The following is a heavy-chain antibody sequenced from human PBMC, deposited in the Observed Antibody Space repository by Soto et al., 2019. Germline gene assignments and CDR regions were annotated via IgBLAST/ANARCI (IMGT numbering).Heavy chain of an antibody. CDR1: GGTFSSYA. Sequence: ASVKVSCKASGGTFSSYAISWVRQAPGQGLEWMGGIIPIFGTANYAQKFQGRVTITADESTSTAYMELRSLRSDDTAVYYCARDAGYSYGPYYLDYWGQGTLVTVSS. V-gene: IGHV1-69*13. CDR2: IIPIFGTA. D-gene: IGHD5-18*01. J-gene: IGHJ4*02. CDR3: ARDAGYSYGPYYLDY.